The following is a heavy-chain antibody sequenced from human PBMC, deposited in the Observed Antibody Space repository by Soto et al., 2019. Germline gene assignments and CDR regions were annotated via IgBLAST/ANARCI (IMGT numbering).Heavy chain of an antibody. CDR3: ARGYCTTTICDPWRVR. D-gene: IGHD2-2*01. CDR1: VYAFTSYW. Sequence: GESLKISCTGSVYAFTSYWIAWVRQMPGKGLEWMGIIYPGDSDTRYSPSFQGQVTISADKSITTAYLQWSSLKASDTAMYYCARGYCTTTICDPWRVRWGQGTRGTVSS. V-gene: IGHV5-51*01. CDR2: IYPGDSDT. J-gene: IGHJ4*02.